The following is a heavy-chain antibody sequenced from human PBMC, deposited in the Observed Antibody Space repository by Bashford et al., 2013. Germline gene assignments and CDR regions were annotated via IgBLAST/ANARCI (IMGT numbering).Heavy chain of an antibody. CDR2: IYYSGST. J-gene: IGHJ4*02. CDR1: GGSISSSSYY. V-gene: IGHV4-39*07. D-gene: IGHD6-25*01. Sequence: SETLSLTCTVSGGSISSSSYYWGWIRQPPGKGLEWIGSIYYSGSTYYNPSLKSRVTISVDTSKNQFSLKLSSVTAADTAVYYCAGSPGGSRFRFEKWGQGLLVTVSS. CDR3: AGSPGGSRFRFEK.